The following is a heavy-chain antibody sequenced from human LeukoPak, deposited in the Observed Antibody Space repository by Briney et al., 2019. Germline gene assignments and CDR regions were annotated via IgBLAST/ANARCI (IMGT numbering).Heavy chain of an antibody. J-gene: IGHJ4*02. D-gene: IGHD2-15*01. V-gene: IGHV3-11*04. CDR2: FSVGGTLI. CDR1: GFTFSDYY. Sequence: GGSLRLSCAASGFTFSDYYMSWIRQAPGKGLEWVSYFSVGGTLIYYADSVKGRFTVSRDNAKNSLYLQMNSLRAGDTAVYYCARDPLFCSGGSCYLAYFDYWGQGTLVTVSS. CDR3: ARDPLFCSGGSCYLAYFDY.